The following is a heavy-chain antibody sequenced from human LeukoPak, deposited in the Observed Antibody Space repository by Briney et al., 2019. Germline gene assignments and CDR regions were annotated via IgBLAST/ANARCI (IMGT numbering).Heavy chain of an antibody. CDR2: ISYIGRT. J-gene: IGHJ3*01. Sequence: SETLSLTCAVSADFFSSHYWTWIRQPPGKGLEWIGYISYIGRTNYNPSLKSRVTISIDTSKNQFSLQLTSVTAVCTAGYECARDLEPVTKGFVSWGQGTMLSVSS. CDR3: ARDLEPVTKGFVS. D-gene: IGHD3-16*02. CDR1: ADFFSSHY. V-gene: IGHV4-59*11.